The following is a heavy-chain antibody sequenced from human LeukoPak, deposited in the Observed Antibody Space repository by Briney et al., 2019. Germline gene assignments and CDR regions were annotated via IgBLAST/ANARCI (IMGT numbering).Heavy chain of an antibody. CDR2: IGGSGGST. J-gene: IGHJ4*02. V-gene: IGHV3-23*01. D-gene: IGHD6-13*01. Sequence: GGSLRLSCAASGFTFSSYAMSWVRQAPGKGLEWVSAIGGSGGSTYYADSVKGRFTISRDNSKNTLYLQMNSLRAEDTAVYYCAKDGKGSSSWYFWFADYWGQGTLVTVSS. CDR3: AKDGKGSSSWYFWFADY. CDR1: GFTFSSYA.